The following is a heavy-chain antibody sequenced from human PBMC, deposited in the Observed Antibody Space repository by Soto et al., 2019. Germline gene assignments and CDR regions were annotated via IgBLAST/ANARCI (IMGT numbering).Heavy chain of an antibody. J-gene: IGHJ4*02. Sequence: GGSLRLSCAASGFTFSSYGMHCVRQAPGKGLEWVAVISYDGSNKYYADSVKGRFTISRDNSKNTLYLQMNSLRAEDTAVYYCAKMSSGPYFDYWGQGTLVTVSS. CDR3: AKMSSGPYFDY. V-gene: IGHV3-30*18. D-gene: IGHD6-19*01. CDR2: ISYDGSNK. CDR1: GFTFSSYG.